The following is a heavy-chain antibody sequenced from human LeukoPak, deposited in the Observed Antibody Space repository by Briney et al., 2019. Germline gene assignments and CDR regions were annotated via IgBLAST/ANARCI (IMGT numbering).Heavy chain of an antibody. CDR2: ISAYNGNT. V-gene: IGHV1-18*01. Sequence: ASVRVSRKASGYTFTSYGISWVRQAPGQGLEWMGWISAYNGNTNYAQKLQGRVTMTTDTSTSTAYMELRSLRSDDTAVYYCARDGTAMVSGFFDCWGQGTLVTVSS. D-gene: IGHD5-18*01. CDR3: ARDGTAMVSGFFDC. CDR1: GYTFTSYG. J-gene: IGHJ4*02.